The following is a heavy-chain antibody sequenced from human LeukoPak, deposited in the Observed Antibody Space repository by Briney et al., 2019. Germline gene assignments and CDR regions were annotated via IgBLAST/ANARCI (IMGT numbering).Heavy chain of an antibody. J-gene: IGHJ6*03. CDR2: MNPNSSNT. D-gene: IGHD2-15*01. Sequence: ASVKVSCKASGYTFTSYDINWVRQATGQGLEWMGWMNPNSSNTGYAQKFQGRVTITRNTSISTAYMELSSLRSEDTAVYYCARGQYCSGGSCSVLFDYYYYYYMDVWGKGTTVTVSS. CDR3: ARGQYCSGGSCSVLFDYYYYYYMDV. CDR1: GYTFTSYD. V-gene: IGHV1-8*03.